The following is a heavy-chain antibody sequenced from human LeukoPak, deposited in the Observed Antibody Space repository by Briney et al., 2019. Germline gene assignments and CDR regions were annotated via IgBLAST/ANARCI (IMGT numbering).Heavy chain of an antibody. CDR3: ARSRSWWELQRGVIDF. D-gene: IGHD1-26*01. V-gene: IGHV4-34*01. CDR1: GGSFSGYY. Sequence: SETLSLTCAVYGGSFSGYYWSWIRQPPGKGLEWIGEINHSGSTNYNPSLKSRVTISVDTSKNQFSLNLSSVIAADTAVYYCARSRSWWELQRGVIDFWGQGTQVTVSS. J-gene: IGHJ4*02. CDR2: INHSGST.